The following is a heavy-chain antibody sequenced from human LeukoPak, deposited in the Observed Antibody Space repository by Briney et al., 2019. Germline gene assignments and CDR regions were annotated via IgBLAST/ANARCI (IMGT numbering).Heavy chain of an antibody. J-gene: IGHJ4*02. D-gene: IGHD6-13*01. V-gene: IGHV3-74*01. CDR3: ANIGAAVASISADY. Sequence: GGSLRLSCAASGFTFSSYWMHWVRQPPGKGLVWVSRIDNDGSFTTYADSVKGRFTISRDNAKNTLYLQMNSLRAEDTAVYYCANIGAAVASISADYWGQGTLVTVSS. CDR2: IDNDGSFT. CDR1: GFTFSSYW.